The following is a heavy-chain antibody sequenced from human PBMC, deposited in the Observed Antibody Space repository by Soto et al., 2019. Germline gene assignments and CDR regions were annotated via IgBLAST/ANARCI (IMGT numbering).Heavy chain of an antibody. J-gene: IGHJ6*02. CDR1: GGSISSGGYS. CDR3: ARTSAYYYGSGSYQPPPSYGMAV. V-gene: IGHV4-30-2*01. D-gene: IGHD3-10*01. Sequence: QLQLQESGSGLVKPSQTLSLTCAVSGGSISSGGYSWSWIRQPPGKGLEWIGYIYNSGSTYYNPSLKSRVTISVDRSTNQCSLQLRSVTAADAAVYYCARTSAYYYGSGSYQPPPSYGMAVWVQGTTVTVSS. CDR2: IYNSGST.